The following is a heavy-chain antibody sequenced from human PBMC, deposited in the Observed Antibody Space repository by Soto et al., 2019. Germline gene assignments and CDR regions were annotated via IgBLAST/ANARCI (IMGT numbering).Heavy chain of an antibody. CDR1: GISLSTDAVG. V-gene: IGHV2-5*02. CDR2: IYWDDDK. Sequence: QITLKESGPTLVKPTQTLTLTCTFSGISLSTDAVGVAWIRQHPGKALEWLALIYWDDDKRYSPSLKSRLTIIKDTSKNQVVLTMTNMDPVDTATYYCAHRGEVATIISDAFDIWGPGTSVTVSS. D-gene: IGHD5-12*01. CDR3: AHRGEVATIISDAFDI. J-gene: IGHJ3*02.